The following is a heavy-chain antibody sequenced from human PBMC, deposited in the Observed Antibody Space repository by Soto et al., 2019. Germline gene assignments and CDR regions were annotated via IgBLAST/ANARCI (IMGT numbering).Heavy chain of an antibody. J-gene: IGHJ4*02. D-gene: IGHD6-13*01. CDR2: IGGSGANT. CDR3: ARNRGPSIAAAVPFDY. CDR1: GFTFNNYA. V-gene: IGHV3-23*01. Sequence: SLRLSCAASGFTFNNYAMSWVRQAPGKGLEWVSAIGGSGANTYYPDSVKGRFTISRDNSKNTLYLQMNSLRAEDTAVYYCARNRGPSIAAAVPFDYWGQGTLVTVSS.